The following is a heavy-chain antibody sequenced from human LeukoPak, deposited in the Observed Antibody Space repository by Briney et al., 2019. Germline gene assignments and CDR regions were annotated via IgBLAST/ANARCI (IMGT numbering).Heavy chain of an antibody. CDR1: GYSFTSYW. V-gene: IGHV5-51*01. CDR3: ASRGGYSSSSGPHAFDI. J-gene: IGHJ3*02. CDR2: IYPGDSDT. Sequence: GESLKISCKGSGYSFTSYWIGWVRQMPGKGLEWMGIIYPGDSDTRYSPSFQGQVTISAGKSISTAYLQWSSLKASDTAMYYCASRGGYSSSSGPHAFDIWGQGTMVTVSS. D-gene: IGHD6-6*01.